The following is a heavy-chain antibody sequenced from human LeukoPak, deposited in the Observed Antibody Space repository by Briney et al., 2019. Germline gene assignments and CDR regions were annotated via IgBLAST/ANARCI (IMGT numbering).Heavy chain of an antibody. J-gene: IGHJ4*02. Sequence: SETLSLTCTVSGDSISSSHYYWGWIRQSPGKGLEWIGSIYSGGETHYNPSLNSRVTIFLDTSKNRFFLNLISVTATDTAVYYCVRDYSNFVQGDWGQGTLVTVSS. CDR1: GDSISSSHYY. V-gene: IGHV4-39*02. D-gene: IGHD4-11*01. CDR3: VRDYSNFVQGD. CDR2: IYSGGET.